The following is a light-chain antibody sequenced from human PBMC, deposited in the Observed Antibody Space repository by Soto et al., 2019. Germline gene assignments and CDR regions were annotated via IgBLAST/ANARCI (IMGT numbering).Light chain of an antibody. CDR2: KVS. Sequence: DVVLTQSPLSLPVTLGQPASISCRSSQSLVHSDGSTYLSWFHQRPGQSPRRLIYKVSNRDSGVPARFSGSGSCTDFTLKISRVEAEDVGVYYCMQGTHWPPYTFGQGTKVEIK. V-gene: IGKV2-30*02. CDR1: QSLVHSDGSTY. CDR3: MQGTHWPPYT. J-gene: IGKJ2*01.